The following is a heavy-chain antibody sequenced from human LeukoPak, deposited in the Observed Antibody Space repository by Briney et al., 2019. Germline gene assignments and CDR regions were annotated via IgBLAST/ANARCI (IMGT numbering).Heavy chain of an antibody. CDR1: DFDFTSHA. Sequence: GGSLRLSCATSDFDFTSHAMTWVRQAPGKGLEWVSAISISGTKTYYRDSVKGRFTISRDNSKNTLYLEMSSLRVEDTAIYYCAKWPEGAMDYFDYWGQGTLVTVSS. D-gene: IGHD3-16*01. CDR3: AKWPEGAMDYFDY. CDR2: ISISGTKT. V-gene: IGHV3-23*01. J-gene: IGHJ4*02.